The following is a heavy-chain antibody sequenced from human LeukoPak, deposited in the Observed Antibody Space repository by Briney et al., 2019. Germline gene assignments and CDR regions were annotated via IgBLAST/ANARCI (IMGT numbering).Heavy chain of an antibody. Sequence: QPGGSLRLSCAVSGFTFSAYGMHWVRQAPGKGLEWVAIISYDGINKYYPDSVKGRFTISRDNSKNTLYLQMNSLRAEDTAVYYCAKDTRDDHHSDYWGQGTLVTDSS. CDR3: AKDTRDDHHSDY. D-gene: IGHD1-14*01. CDR1: GFTFSAYG. V-gene: IGHV3-30*18. CDR2: ISYDGINK. J-gene: IGHJ4*02.